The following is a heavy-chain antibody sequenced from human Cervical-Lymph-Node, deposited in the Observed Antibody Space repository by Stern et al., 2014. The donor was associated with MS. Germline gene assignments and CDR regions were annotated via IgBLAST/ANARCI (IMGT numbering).Heavy chain of an antibody. J-gene: IGHJ3*02. D-gene: IGHD3-9*01. Sequence: VTLRESGPALVKPTQTLTLTCSFSGFSLSTSGMCVSWIRQPPGKALERLAPLAWDADKSYNTILQNRLSLSKDTSTNQVVLTMTNMDPVDTATYYCARSETAGSFNSAFDIWGQGTMVTVSS. CDR1: GFSLSTSGMC. CDR3: ARSETAGSFNSAFDI. V-gene: IGHV2-70*01. CDR2: LAWDADK.